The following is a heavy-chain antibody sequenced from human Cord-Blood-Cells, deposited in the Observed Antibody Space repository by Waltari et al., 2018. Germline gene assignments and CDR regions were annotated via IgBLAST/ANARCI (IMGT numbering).Heavy chain of an antibody. V-gene: IGHV4-34*01. D-gene: IGHD3-22*01. J-gene: IGHJ5*02. CDR2: INHRGST. CDR3: ASYDSSGYWFDP. CDR1: GGSFSGYY. Sequence: QVQLQQWGAGLLKPSETLSLTCAVYGGSFSGYYWSWIRQPPGKGLEWIGEINHRGSTNYNPYLKSRVTISVDTSKNQFSLKLSSGTAADTAVYYCASYDSSGYWFDPWGQGTLVTVSS.